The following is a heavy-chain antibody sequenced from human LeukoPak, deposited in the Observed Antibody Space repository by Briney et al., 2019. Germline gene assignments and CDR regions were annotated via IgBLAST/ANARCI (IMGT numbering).Heavy chain of an antibody. CDR3: ASSAPITNYFDY. V-gene: IGHV3-21*03. J-gene: IGHJ4*02. Sequence: GSLRLSCAASEFIFSSYTMNWVRQAPGKGLEWVSSISSSSSYIYYADSVKGRFTISRDNAKNSLYLQMNSLRAEDTAVYYCASSAPITNYFDYWGQGTLVTVSS. CDR2: ISSSSSYI. CDR1: EFIFSSYT.